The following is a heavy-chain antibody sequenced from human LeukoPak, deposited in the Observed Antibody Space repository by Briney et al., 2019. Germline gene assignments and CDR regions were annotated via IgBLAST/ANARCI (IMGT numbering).Heavy chain of an antibody. CDR1: GYTFTGYY. J-gene: IGHJ5*02. Sequence: GASVKVSCKASGYTFTGYYMHWVRQAPGQGLEWMGGTIPIFGTANYAQKFQGRVTITADESTSTAYMELSSLRSEDTAVYYCARLLRSSPRDPWGQGTLVTVSS. CDR2: TIPIFGTA. CDR3: ARLLRSSPRDP. D-gene: IGHD3-22*01. V-gene: IGHV1-69*13.